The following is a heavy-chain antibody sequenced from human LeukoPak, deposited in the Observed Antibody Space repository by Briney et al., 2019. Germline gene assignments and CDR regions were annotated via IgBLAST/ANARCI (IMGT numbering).Heavy chain of an antibody. Sequence: PSETLSLTCAVSGASINSTKWWTWVRPPPGKGLEWIGEIYHSGGTNYNPSLKSRVTISADKSRNQFSLKLNSVTAADTAVYYCARGSTWSDYWGQGTLVTVSS. CDR1: GASINSTKW. D-gene: IGHD6-13*01. J-gene: IGHJ4*02. V-gene: IGHV4-4*02. CDR3: ARGSTWSDY. CDR2: IYHSGGT.